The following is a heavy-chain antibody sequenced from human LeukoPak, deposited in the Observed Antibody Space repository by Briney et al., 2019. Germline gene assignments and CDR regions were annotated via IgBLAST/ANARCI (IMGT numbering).Heavy chain of an antibody. V-gene: IGHV4-38-2*02. CDR3: ASFLPRNAFDI. CDR1: GYSISSGYY. Sequence: PSETLSLTCTVSGYSISSGYYWGWIRQPPGKGLEWIGSIYHSGSTYYNPSLKSRVTISVDTSKNQFSLKLSSVTAADTAVYYCASFLPRNAFDIWGQGTMVTVSS. J-gene: IGHJ3*02. CDR2: IYHSGST.